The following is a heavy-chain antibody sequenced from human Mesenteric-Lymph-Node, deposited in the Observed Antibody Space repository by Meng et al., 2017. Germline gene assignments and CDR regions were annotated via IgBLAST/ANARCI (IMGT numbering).Heavy chain of an antibody. D-gene: IGHD3-10*02. CDR2: ISQSDAT. CDR3: ARGLYSTYYYVY. Sequence: SETLSLTCTVSGGSISSSSYYWGWIRQPPGKGLEWIGSISQSDATDYNPSLKSRVIISLDTSKNQFSLKLSSVTAADTAIYYCARGLYSTYYYVYWGQGTLVTVSS. CDR1: GGSISSSSYY. J-gene: IGHJ4*02. V-gene: IGHV4-39*07.